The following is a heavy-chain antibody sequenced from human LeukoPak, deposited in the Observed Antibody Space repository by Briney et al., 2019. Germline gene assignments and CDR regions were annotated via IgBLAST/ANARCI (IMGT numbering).Heavy chain of an antibody. CDR2: IYSGGRT. V-gene: IGHV3-53*01. Sequence: PGGSLRLSCAASGFTVSSNYMSWVRQAPGKGLEWVSVIYSGGRTYYADSVKGRFTISRDNSKNTLFLQMNSLRVDDTAVYYCARLPSLYCSGGSCYNYYYYGMDVWGQGTTVTVSS. J-gene: IGHJ6*02. CDR1: GFTVSSNY. CDR3: ARLPSLYCSGGSCYNYYYYGMDV. D-gene: IGHD2-15*01.